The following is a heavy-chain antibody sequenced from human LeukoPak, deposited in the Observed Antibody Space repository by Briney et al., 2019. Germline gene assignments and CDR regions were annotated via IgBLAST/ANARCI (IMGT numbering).Heavy chain of an antibody. Sequence: HPGGSLSLLCAVSGLCFSRSAMSAVRQGPGTGLEFVASIFYSGGATYYAESVKGRFTRPRDNTQNTLFLHRNSPRAEDTALYCCAKDGLYNTGGEHVYYFEPWGQETLVTVSS. D-gene: IGHD2-8*02. CDR3: AKDGLYNTGGEHVYYFEP. J-gene: IGHJ4*02. CDR1: GLCFSRSA. CDR2: IFYSGGAT. V-gene: IGHV3-23*01.